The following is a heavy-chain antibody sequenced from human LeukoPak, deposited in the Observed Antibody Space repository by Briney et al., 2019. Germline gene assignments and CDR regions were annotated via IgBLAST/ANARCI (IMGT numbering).Heavy chain of an antibody. J-gene: IGHJ4*02. V-gene: IGHV1-2*02. CDR2: INPNSGGT. D-gene: IGHD6-19*01. CDR3: ARDSAVAGTH. Sequence: ASVKVSCKASGYTFTNYYMHWVRQAPGQRLEWMGWINPNSGGTNYAQKFQGRVTMTRDTSISTAYMELSRLRSDDTAVFYCARDSAVAGTHWGQGTLVTVSS. CDR1: GYTFTNYY.